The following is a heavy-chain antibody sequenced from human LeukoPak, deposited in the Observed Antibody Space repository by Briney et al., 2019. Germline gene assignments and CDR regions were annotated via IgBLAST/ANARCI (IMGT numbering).Heavy chain of an antibody. D-gene: IGHD2-2*01. J-gene: IGHJ4*02. Sequence: PGGSLRLSCAASGFTFSTYAMTWVRQAPGKGLEWVAGISFGGGSTDYADSVKGRFAISRDNSKNRLYLQMNSLRVEDTAVYYCAIDWAVVVPAVWVGLDYWGQGTLVTVSS. CDR3: AIDWAVVVPAVWVGLDY. CDR1: GFTFSTYA. CDR2: ISFGGGST. V-gene: IGHV3-23*01.